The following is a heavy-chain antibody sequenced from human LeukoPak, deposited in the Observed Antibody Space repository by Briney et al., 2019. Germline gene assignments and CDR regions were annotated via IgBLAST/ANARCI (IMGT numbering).Heavy chain of an antibody. J-gene: IGHJ6*03. V-gene: IGHV4-34*01. Sequence: PSETLSLTCAVYGGSFSGYYWSWIRQPPGKGLEWIGEINHSGSTNYNPSLKSRVTISVDTSKNQFSLKLSSVTAADTAVYYCARNAVGYCSSTSCYAYYYYYMDVWGKGTTVTISS. CDR2: INHSGST. CDR3: ARNAVGYCSSTSCYAYYYYYMDV. CDR1: GGSFSGYY. D-gene: IGHD2-2*01.